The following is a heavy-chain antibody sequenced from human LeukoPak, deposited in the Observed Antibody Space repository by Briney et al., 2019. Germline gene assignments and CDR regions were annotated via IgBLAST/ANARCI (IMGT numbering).Heavy chain of an antibody. CDR3: ARATITVVRGVIRYYFDY. Sequence: ASVKVSCKASGYTFTGYYMHWVRQAPGQGLEWMGRINPNSGGTNYAQKFQGRVTMTRDTSISTAYMELSRLRSDDTAVYYCARATITVVRGVIRYYFDYWGQGTLVTVSS. V-gene: IGHV1-2*06. D-gene: IGHD3-10*01. J-gene: IGHJ4*02. CDR1: GYTFTGYY. CDR2: INPNSGGT.